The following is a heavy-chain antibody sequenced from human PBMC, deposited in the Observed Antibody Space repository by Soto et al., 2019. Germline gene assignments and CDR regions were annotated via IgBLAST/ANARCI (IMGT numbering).Heavy chain of an antibody. CDR1: GFTFSHYA. D-gene: IGHD2-21*02. J-gene: IGHJ4*02. CDR3: AKENIVVVTSGDFDY. Sequence: EVQLLESGGGLVQPGGSLRLSCAASGFTFSHYAMTWVRQAPGKGLEWVSAISGSGDSTYYADSVKGRFTISRDNSNDILYLQINSLRAEDTALYYCAKENIVVVTSGDFDYWGQGTLVTVSS. CDR2: ISGSGDST. V-gene: IGHV3-23*01.